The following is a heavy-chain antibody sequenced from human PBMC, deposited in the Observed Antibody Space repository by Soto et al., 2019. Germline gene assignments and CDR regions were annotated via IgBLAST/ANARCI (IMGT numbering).Heavy chain of an antibody. Sequence: EVQLVESGGGLVQPEGSLRLSCAASGFTFSDHYMDWVRHAPGKGLEWVGRIKNKANSYTTEYAAPVKGRFIISRDDSTNSVFIHMNSLKTAYTPVYYCPGVLMGSRRTSDYWGQVIRVTVSS. CDR2: IKNKANSYTT. CDR1: GFTFSDHY. V-gene: IGHV3-72*01. CDR3: PGVLMGSRRTSDY. J-gene: IGHJ4*02. D-gene: IGHD6-13*01.